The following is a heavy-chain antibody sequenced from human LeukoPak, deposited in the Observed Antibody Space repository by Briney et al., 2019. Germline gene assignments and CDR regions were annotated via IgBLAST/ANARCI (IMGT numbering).Heavy chain of an antibody. CDR2: INHSGST. V-gene: IGHV4-34*01. J-gene: IGHJ5*02. CDR1: GGSFSGYY. D-gene: IGHD2-2*01. Sequence: SETLSLTCAVYGGSFSGYYWSWIRQPPGKGLEWIGEINHSGSTNYNPSLKSRVTISVDTSKNQFSLKLSSVAAADTAVYYCARPIMPDPGEVWFDPWGQGTLVTVSS. CDR3: ARPIMPDPGEVWFDP.